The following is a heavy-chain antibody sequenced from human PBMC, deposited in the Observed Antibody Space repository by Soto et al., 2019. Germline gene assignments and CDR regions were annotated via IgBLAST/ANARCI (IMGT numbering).Heavy chain of an antibody. CDR2: IDPSDSYT. CDR1: GYSFPIYW. D-gene: IGHD6-19*01. CDR3: ARNPPHSSGWYYYFDY. Sequence: PGESLKISCKGSGYSFPIYWISWVRQMPGKGLEWMGRIDPSDSYTNYNPSFQGHVTISADKSISTAYLQWSSLKASDTAMYYCARNPPHSSGWYYYFDYWGQGTLVTVSS. J-gene: IGHJ4*02. V-gene: IGHV5-10-1*01.